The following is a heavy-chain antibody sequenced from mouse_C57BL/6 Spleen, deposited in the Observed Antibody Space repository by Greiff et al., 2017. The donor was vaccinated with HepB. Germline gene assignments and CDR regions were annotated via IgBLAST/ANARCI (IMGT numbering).Heavy chain of an antibody. V-gene: IGHV1-66*01. D-gene: IGHD2-5*01. CDR1: GYSFTSYY. CDR3: ARGGYSNYPFAY. CDR2: IYPGSGNT. J-gene: IGHJ3*01. Sequence: VHLVESGPELVKPGASVKISCKASGYSFTSYYIHWVKQRPGQGLEWIGWIYPGSGNTKYNEKFKGKATLTADTSSSTAYMQLSSLTSEDSAVYYCARGGYSNYPFAYWGQGTLVTVSA.